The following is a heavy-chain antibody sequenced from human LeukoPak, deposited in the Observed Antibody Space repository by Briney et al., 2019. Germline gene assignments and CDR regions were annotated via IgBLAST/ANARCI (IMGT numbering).Heavy chain of an antibody. CDR2: INHSGST. V-gene: IGHV4-34*01. Sequence: SETLSLTCAVYGGSFSGYYWSWIRQPPGKGLEWIGEINHSGSTNYNPSLKSRVTISVDTSKNQFSLKLSSVTAADTAVYYCARRKTMVRGVIITSGNPYMDVWGKGTTVTISS. D-gene: IGHD3-10*01. J-gene: IGHJ6*03. CDR3: ARRKTMVRGVIITSGNPYMDV. CDR1: GGSFSGYY.